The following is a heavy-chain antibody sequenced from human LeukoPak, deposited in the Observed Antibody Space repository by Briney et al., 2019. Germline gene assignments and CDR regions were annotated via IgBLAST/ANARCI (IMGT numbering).Heavy chain of an antibody. CDR1: GGSISSYY. J-gene: IGHJ4*02. Sequence: NTSETLSLTCTVSGGSISSYYWSWIRQPAGKGLEWIGRIYTSGSTNYNPSLKSRVTMSVDTSKNQFSLKLSSVTAADTAVYYCARGSRGSGSYYIGLLPRGFDYWGQGTLVTVSS. D-gene: IGHD3-10*01. CDR3: ARGSRGSGSYYIGLLPRGFDY. CDR2: IYTSGST. V-gene: IGHV4-4*07.